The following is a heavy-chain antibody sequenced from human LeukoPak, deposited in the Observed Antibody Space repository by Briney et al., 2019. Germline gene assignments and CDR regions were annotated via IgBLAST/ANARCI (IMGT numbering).Heavy chain of an antibody. D-gene: IGHD5-18*01. J-gene: IGHJ3*02. CDR3: ARRLAPNLGYSYGFDAFDI. CDR2: ISAYNGNT. CDR1: GYTFTSYG. V-gene: IGHV1-18*01. Sequence: EASVKVSCKASGYTFTSYGISWVRQAPGQGLEWMGWISAYNGNTNYAQKLQGRVTMTTDTSTSTAYMELRSLRSDDTAVYYCARRLAPNLGYSYGFDAFDIWGQGTMVTVSS.